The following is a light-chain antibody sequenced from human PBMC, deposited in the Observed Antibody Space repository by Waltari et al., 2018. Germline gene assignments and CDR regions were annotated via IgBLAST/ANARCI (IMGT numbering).Light chain of an antibody. J-gene: IGKJ4*01. Sequence: EIVLTQSPGTVSWSPGERATLPGRASQNVDNLVAWYQQRPGQTPKLLISDASNRATGVPARFSGSGSGTDFTLTISGLEPEDFAVYYCQQRSSLLPVTFGGGTKVEIK. CDR2: DAS. CDR1: QNVDNL. CDR3: QQRSSLLPVT. V-gene: IGKV3-11*01.